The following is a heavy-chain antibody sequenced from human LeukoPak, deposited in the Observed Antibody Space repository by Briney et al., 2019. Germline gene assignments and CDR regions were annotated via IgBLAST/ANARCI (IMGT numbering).Heavy chain of an antibody. D-gene: IGHD4-17*01. CDR3: ARGIMTTVPTFDY. V-gene: IGHV4-59*01. CDR2: VYYSAST. Sequence: KPSETLSLTCTVSGGSINGYYWSWIRQPPGEGLEWIGYVYYSASTNYSPSLKSRVTISVDTSKKQFSLRLSSVTAAETAVYYCARGIMTTVPTFDYWGQGTLVTVSS. CDR1: GGSINGYY. J-gene: IGHJ4*02.